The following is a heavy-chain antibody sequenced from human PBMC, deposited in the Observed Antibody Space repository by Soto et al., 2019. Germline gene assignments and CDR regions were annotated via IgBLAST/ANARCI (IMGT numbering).Heavy chain of an antibody. J-gene: IGHJ3*02. V-gene: IGHV1-69*01. CDR2: IIPIFGTA. CDR1: GGTFSSYA. D-gene: IGHD1-26*01. Sequence: QVQLVQSGAEVKKPGSSVKVSCKASGGTFSSYAISWVRQAPGQGLEWMGGIIPIFGTANYAQKFQGRVTITADESTSTAYMELSSLRSEDTAVYYCATSWGWEQREYKDAFDIWGRGTIVTVSS. CDR3: ATSWGWEQREYKDAFDI.